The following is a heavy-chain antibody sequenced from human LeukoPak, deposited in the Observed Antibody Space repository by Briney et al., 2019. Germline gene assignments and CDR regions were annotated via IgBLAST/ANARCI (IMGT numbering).Heavy chain of an antibody. CDR1: GGSISSYY. D-gene: IGHD4-17*01. CDR3: ARQRPPMTTGWFDP. V-gene: IGHV4-59*08. CDR2: IYYSGST. Sequence: PSETLSLTCTVSGGSISSYYWSWIRQPPGKGLEWIGYIYYSGSTNYNPSLKSRVTISVDTSKNQFSLKLSSVTAADTAVYYCARQRPPMTTGWFDPWGQGTLVTVSS. J-gene: IGHJ5*02.